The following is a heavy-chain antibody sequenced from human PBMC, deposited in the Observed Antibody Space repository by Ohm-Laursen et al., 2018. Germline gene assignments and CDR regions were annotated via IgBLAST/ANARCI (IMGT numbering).Heavy chain of an antibody. CDR3: ARWYYYDSSGYFDY. CDR2: ISSNGGST. CDR1: GFTFSSYA. J-gene: IGHJ4*02. Sequence: LRLSCAAPGFTFSSYAMHWVRQAPGKGLEYVSAISSNGGSTYYANSVKGRFTISRDNSKNTLYLQMGSLRAEDMAVYYCARWYYYDSSGYFDYWGQGTLVTVSS. V-gene: IGHV3-64*01. D-gene: IGHD3-22*01.